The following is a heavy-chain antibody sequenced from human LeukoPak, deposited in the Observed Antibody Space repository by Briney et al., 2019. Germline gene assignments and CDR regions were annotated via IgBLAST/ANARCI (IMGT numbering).Heavy chain of an antibody. J-gene: IGHJ3*02. CDR1: GYTFTSYY. CDR3: ARIPDLFSERYYYGSGGLDI. CDR2: INPSGGST. V-gene: IGHV1-46*01. D-gene: IGHD3-10*01. Sequence: ASVKVSCKASGYTFTSYYMHWVRQAPGQGLEWMGIINPSGGSTSYAQKFQGRVTMTRDTSTSTVYMELSSLRSEDTAVYYCARIPDLFSERYYYGSGGLDIWGQGTMVTVSS.